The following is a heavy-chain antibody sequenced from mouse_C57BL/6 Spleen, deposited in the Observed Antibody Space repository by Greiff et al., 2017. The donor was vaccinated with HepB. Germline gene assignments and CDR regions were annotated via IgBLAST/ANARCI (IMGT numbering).Heavy chain of an antibody. CDR2: IDPSDSYT. J-gene: IGHJ3*01. CDR3: APLLRYPGAWFAY. CDR1: GYTFTSYW. D-gene: IGHD1-1*01. V-gene: IGHV1-50*01. Sequence: VKLQQPGAELVKPGASVKLSCKASGYTFTSYWMQWVKQRPGQGLEWIGEIDPSDSYTNYNQKFKGKATLTVDTSSSTAYMQLSSLTSEDSAVYYCAPLLRYPGAWFAYWGQGTLVTVSA.